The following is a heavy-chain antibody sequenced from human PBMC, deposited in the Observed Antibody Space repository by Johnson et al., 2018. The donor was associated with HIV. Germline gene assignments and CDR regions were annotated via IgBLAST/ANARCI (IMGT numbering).Heavy chain of an antibody. Sequence: QVQLVESGGGVVQPGRSLRLSCAASGFTFSSYAMHWVRQAPGKGLEWVAVISYDGSNKYYADSVKGRFTISRDNSKNTLYLQMNSLRAEDTAVYYCTRTDDAYHYDTFGYIDAFDIWGQGTMVTVSS. V-gene: IGHV3-30*04. J-gene: IGHJ3*02. CDR3: TRTDDAYHYDTFGYIDAFDI. D-gene: IGHD3-22*01. CDR2: ISYDGSNK. CDR1: GFTFSSYA.